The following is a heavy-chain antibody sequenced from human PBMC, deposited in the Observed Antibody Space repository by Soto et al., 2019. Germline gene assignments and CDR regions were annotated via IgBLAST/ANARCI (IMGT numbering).Heavy chain of an antibody. J-gene: IGHJ6*02. CDR2: IIPIFGTA. V-gene: IGHV1-69*13. Sequence: SVKVSCKASGGTFSSYAISWVRQAPGQGLEWMGGIIPIFGTANYAQKFQGRVTITADESTSTAYMELSSLRSEDTAVYYCARGHRPTTIFGVVPRYYYGMDVWGQGTTVTV. D-gene: IGHD3-3*01. CDR1: GGTFSSYA. CDR3: ARGHRPTTIFGVVPRYYYGMDV.